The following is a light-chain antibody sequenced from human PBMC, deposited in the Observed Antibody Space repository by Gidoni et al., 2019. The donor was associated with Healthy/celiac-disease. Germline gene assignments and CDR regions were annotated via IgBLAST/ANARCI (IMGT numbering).Light chain of an antibody. CDR3: QQSYSTPIT. CDR1: QSISSY. J-gene: IGKJ5*01. CDR2: AAS. Sequence: IQLTQSPSSLSASVGDRVTITCRASQSISSYLNWYQQKPGKAPKLLIYAASSLQSGVPSRFSGSGSGTDFTLTSSSLQPEEFATYYCQQSYSTPITFGQGTRLEIK. V-gene: IGKV1-39*01.